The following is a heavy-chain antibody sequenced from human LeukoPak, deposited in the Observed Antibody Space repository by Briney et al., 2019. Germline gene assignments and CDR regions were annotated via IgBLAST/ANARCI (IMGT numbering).Heavy chain of an antibody. V-gene: IGHV1-46*03. D-gene: IGHD5-12*01. CDR1: GYTFTSYY. Sequence: ASVKVSCKASGYTFTSYYMHWVRQAPGQGLEWMGIINPSGGSTSYAQKFQGRVTMIRDTSTSTVYMELSSLRSEDTAVYYCARGHSGYDRTNWFDPWGQGTLVTVSS. J-gene: IGHJ5*02. CDR2: INPSGGST. CDR3: ARGHSGYDRTNWFDP.